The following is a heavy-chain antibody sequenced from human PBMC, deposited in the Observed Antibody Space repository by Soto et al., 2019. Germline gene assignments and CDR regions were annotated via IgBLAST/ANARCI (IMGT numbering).Heavy chain of an antibody. J-gene: IGHJ6*02. CDR2: ISGRDDNT. V-gene: IGHV3-23*01. CDR1: GFAFSSYA. D-gene: IGHD2-2*01. Sequence: PGGSLRLSCQASGFAFSSYAMSWVRQAPGKGLEWVSAISGRDDNTYYADSVQGRFTISRDNSKNTLYLQMNSLRAEDTAEYYCTKDLYQVLNYGMDVWGQGTTVTVSS. CDR3: TKDLYQVLNYGMDV.